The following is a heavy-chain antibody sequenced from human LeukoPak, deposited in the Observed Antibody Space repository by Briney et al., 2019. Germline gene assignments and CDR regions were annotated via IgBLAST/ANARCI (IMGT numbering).Heavy chain of an antibody. Sequence: SETLSLTCAVYGGSFGGYYWSWIRQPPGKGLEWIGEINHSGSTNYNPSLKSRVTTSVDTSKNQFSLKLSSVTAADTAVYYCARKRATFDYWGQGTLVTVSS. V-gene: IGHV4-34*01. CDR2: INHSGST. J-gene: IGHJ4*02. CDR3: ARKRATFDY. CDR1: GGSFGGYY.